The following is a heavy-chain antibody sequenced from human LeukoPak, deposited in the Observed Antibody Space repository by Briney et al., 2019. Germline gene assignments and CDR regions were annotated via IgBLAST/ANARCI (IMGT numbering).Heavy chain of an antibody. CDR3: AILGGFDI. CDR2: INSDGSST. J-gene: IGHJ3*02. V-gene: IGHV3-74*01. Sequence: PGGPLRLSCAASGFTFSSYWMHWVRQAPGKALVWVSRINSDGSSTSYADSVKGRFTISRDNAKNTLYLQMNSLRAEDTAVYYCAILGGFDIWGQGTMVTVSS. CDR1: GFTFSSYW.